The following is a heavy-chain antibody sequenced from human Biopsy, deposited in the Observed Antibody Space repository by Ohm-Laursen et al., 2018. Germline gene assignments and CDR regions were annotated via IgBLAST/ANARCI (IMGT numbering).Heavy chain of an antibody. CDR2: IIPIFGTE. J-gene: IGHJ4*02. CDR1: GGTFTNYA. Sequence: EASVRVSCKASGGTFTNYAISWVRQAPGQGLEWMGGIIPIFGTENYAQKFQGRVTITADESTSTAYMELSSLRSDDTAVYYCARDALGGGSYRFFYWGQGSLVTVSS. D-gene: IGHD1-26*01. CDR3: ARDALGGGSYRFFY. V-gene: IGHV1-69*13.